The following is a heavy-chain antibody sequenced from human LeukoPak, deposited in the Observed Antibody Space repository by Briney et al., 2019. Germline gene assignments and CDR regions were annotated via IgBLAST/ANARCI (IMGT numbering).Heavy chain of an antibody. V-gene: IGHV1-18*01. CDR2: INAYNGNT. D-gene: IGHD6-13*01. Sequence: GASVKVSCKASGYTFTSYAMHWVRQALGQRLEWMGWINAYNGNTNYAQKLQGRVTMTTDTSTSTAYMELRSLRSDDTAVYYCAMYSSSWLYYYYGMDVWGQGTTVTVSS. J-gene: IGHJ6*02. CDR3: AMYSSSWLYYYYGMDV. CDR1: GYTFTSYA.